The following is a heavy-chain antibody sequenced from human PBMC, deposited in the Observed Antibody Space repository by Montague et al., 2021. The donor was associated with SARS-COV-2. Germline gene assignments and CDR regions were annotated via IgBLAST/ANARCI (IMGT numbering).Heavy chain of an antibody. V-gene: IGHV4-61*08. CDR1: GGSVSSGGYY. D-gene: IGHD6-13*01. CDR3: ARVSLAAAATRSDY. Sequence: TLSLTCTVSGGSVSSGGYYWSWIRQPPGKGLEWIGYIYYGGSTNYNPSLKSRVTISLDTSKNQFSLKLTSVTAADTAVYYCARVSLAAAATRSDYWGQGTLVTVSS. J-gene: IGHJ4*02. CDR2: IYYGGST.